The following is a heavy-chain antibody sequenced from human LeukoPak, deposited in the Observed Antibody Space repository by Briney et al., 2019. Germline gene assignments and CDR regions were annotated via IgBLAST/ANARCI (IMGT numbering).Heavy chain of an antibody. CDR3: ARASLDDYGDYGYYYYYMDV. V-gene: IGHV4-4*07. CDR1: GGSISSYY. CDR2: IYTSGSN. D-gene: IGHD4-17*01. Sequence: PSETLSLTCTVSGGSISSYYWSWIRQPAGKGLEWIGRIYTSGSNNYNPSLKSRVTMSVDTSKNQFSLKLSSVTAADTAVYYCARASLDDYGDYGYYYYYMDVWGKGTTVTISS. J-gene: IGHJ6*03.